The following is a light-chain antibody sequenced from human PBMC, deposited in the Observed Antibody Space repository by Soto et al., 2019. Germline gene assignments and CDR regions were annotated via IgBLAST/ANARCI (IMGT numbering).Light chain of an antibody. J-gene: IGLJ2*01. CDR1: ALPKQY. CDR2: KHS. Sequence: SYELTQPPSVSVSPGQTARITCSGDALPKQYAYWYQQKPGQAPVLVMYKHSERPSGIPERFSGSRSGTTVTLTISGVQAEDEADYYCQSADSSGIYRVFGGGTKVTVL. CDR3: QSADSSGIYRV. V-gene: IGLV3-25*02.